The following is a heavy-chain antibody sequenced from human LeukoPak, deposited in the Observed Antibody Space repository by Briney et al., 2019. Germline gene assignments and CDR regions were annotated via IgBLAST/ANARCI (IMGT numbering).Heavy chain of an antibody. CDR3: ARGQGSSWFDY. V-gene: IGHV1-2*02. J-gene: IGHJ5*01. D-gene: IGHD6-13*01. CDR1: GYTFTGNY. CDR2: IDPLSLGT. Sequence: GASVKVSCKASGYTFTGNYMHWVRQAPGQGLEWMGWIDPLSLGTNYAQKFQGRVTMTRDTSISTAYMELTRLTSDDTAIYYCARGQGSSWFDYWGQGTLVTVSS.